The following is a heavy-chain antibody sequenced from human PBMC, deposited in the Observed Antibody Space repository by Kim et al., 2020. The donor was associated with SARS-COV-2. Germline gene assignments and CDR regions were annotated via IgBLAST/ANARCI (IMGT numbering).Heavy chain of an antibody. V-gene: IGHV1-24*01. CDR1: GYTFTRLS. J-gene: IGHJ5*02. D-gene: IGHD2-15*01. CDR3: ATGRVAGPPAWFDP. Sequence: ASVKVSCKVSGYTFTRLSMHWVRQAPGKGLEWMGRFDPEDGGTSYAQKFQGRVTMTEDTSTDTAYMELSSLRSEDTAVYYCATGRVAGPPAWFDPWGQGTLVTVSS. CDR2: FDPEDGGT.